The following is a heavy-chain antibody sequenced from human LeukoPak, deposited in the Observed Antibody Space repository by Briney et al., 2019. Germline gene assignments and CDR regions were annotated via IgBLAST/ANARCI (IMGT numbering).Heavy chain of an antibody. CDR3: ARVERLWLADWYFDL. CDR1: GYTFTGYY. Sequence: ASVKVSCKASGYTFTGYYMHWVRQAPGQGLEWMGRINPNSGGTNYAQNFQGSVTISRDTSISTAYMELSRLRSDDTAVYYCARVERLWLADWYFDLWGRGTLVTVSS. J-gene: IGHJ2*01. CDR2: INPNSGGT. D-gene: IGHD6-19*01. V-gene: IGHV1-2*06.